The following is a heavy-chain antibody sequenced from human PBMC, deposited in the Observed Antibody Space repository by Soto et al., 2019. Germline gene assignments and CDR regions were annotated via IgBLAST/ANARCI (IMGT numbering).Heavy chain of an antibody. CDR1: GGSTNSYY. J-gene: IGHJ3*02. D-gene: IGHD5-12*01. V-gene: IGHV4-59*01. CDR3: ARVLDSSGYDLGAFDI. CDR2: ISYSGGT. Sequence: SGTLSLTRTVSGGSTNSYYWSWIRQPPGKGLGGIGDISYSGGTNYNPSPKSRDTISVDTSKNQFSLRLRSVTAADTAVYYCARVLDSSGYDLGAFDIWGQGSMVPVSS.